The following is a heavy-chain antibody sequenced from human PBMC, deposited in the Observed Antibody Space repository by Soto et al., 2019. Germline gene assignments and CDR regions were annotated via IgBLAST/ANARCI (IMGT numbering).Heavy chain of an antibody. J-gene: IGHJ5*02. Sequence: SETLSLTCTVSGGSISSSSYYWGWIRQPPGKGLEWIGSIYYSGSTYYNPSLKSRVTISVDTSKNQFSLKLSSVTAADTAVYYCASCIALAPVFSIAIQNWFAPWGQRTLVTVSS. CDR2: IYYSGST. V-gene: IGHV4-39*01. CDR3: ASCIALAPVFSIAIQNWFAP. CDR1: GGSISSSSYY. D-gene: IGHD6-19*01.